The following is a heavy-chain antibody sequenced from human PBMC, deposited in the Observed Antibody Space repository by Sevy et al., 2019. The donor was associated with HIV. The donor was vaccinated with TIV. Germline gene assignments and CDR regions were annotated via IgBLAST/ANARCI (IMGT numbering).Heavy chain of an antibody. J-gene: IGHJ3*02. V-gene: IGHV3-23*05. Sequence: GGSLRLSCAASGFTFSNYGMNWVRQAPGKGLEWVSVIHNSGDTTYYADSVKGRFTISRDNSENTLYLQMNSLRAADTAVYFCVKGGSIAAAGNVAFDIWGQGTMVTVSS. CDR2: IHNSGDTT. D-gene: IGHD6-13*01. CDR3: VKGGSIAAAGNVAFDI. CDR1: GFTFSNYG.